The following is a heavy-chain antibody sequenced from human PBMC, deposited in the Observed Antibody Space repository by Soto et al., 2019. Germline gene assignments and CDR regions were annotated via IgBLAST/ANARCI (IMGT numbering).Heavy chain of an antibody. V-gene: IGHV3-23*01. D-gene: IGHD6-19*01. CDR1: GFTLSSYA. CDR2: ISGSGGST. CDR3: AKARYSSGWYGSVDY. Sequence: GESLKISCAASGFTLSSYAMSWVRQAPGKGLEWVSGISGSGGSTYNADSVKGRFTFSRDNSKNTLYLQMNSLRAEDTAVYYCAKARYSSGWYGSVDYWGQGTLVTVSS. J-gene: IGHJ4*02.